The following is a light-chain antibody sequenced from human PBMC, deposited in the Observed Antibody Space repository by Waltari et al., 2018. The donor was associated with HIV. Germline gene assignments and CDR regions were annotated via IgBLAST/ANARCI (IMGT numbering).Light chain of an antibody. CDR3: CSYTGSTTWV. CDR1: SSDVGSYNV. J-gene: IGLJ3*02. V-gene: IGLV2-23*01. CDR2: EDN. Sequence: QSALTQPASVSGSPGQSITISCTGTSSDVGSYNVVSWYQQYPGKAPKLMIYEDNKRPSGVSNRFSGSKSGNTASLTISGLQAEDEADYYCCSYTGSTTWVFGGGTKLTVL.